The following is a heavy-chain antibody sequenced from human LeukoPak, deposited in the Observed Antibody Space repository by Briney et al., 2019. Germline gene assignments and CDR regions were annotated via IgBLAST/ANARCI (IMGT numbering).Heavy chain of an antibody. J-gene: IGHJ4*02. D-gene: IGHD2-8*01. V-gene: IGHV3-23*01. Sequence: GGSLRLSCAASGFTFSSFPMTWVRLAPGKGLEWVSTITGSGGSTYYAESVKGRFTISRDNSKNTLYLQMNSLRGEDTALYYCAKDLAGCSDSWGQGTLVTVSS. CDR3: AKDLAGCSDS. CDR1: GFTFSSFP. CDR2: ITGSGGST.